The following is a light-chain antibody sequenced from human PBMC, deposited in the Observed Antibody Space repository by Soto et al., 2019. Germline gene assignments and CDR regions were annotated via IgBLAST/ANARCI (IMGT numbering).Light chain of an antibody. CDR2: VAS. CDR1: QSVSSN. V-gene: IGKV3-15*01. J-gene: IGKJ4*01. CDR3: QQYNGLPFT. Sequence: EIAMTQSPATLSVSPGERATLSCRASQSVSSNVAWYQQKPGQTPNLLIYVASTRATGIPARFSGSGSGTEFTLSISSLQTEDFAVYYCQQYNGLPFTFGGGTKVEFK.